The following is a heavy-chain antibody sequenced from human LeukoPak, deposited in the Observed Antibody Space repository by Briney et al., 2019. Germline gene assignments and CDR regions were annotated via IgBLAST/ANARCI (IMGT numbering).Heavy chain of an antibody. CDR3: ARHSGYSSGWFQY. J-gene: IGHJ4*02. CDR1: GGSIGSSSYD. Sequence: PSETLSLTCTVSGGSIGSSSYDWGWIRQPPGTGLEWIGSIYYSGSTYYNPSLKSRVTVSVDTSKNQFSLKLSSVTAADTAVYYCARHSGYSSGWFQYWGQGTLVTVSS. V-gene: IGHV4-39*01. D-gene: IGHD6-19*01. CDR2: IYYSGST.